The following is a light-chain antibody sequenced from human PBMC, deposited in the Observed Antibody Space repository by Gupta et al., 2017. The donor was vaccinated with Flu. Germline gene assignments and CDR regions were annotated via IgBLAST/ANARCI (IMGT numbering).Light chain of an antibody. CDR2: KAS. J-gene: IGKJ3*01. Sequence: DIQMTQSPSTLSASVGDRVTITCRASQSINSWLAWYQQKPGKAPKLLIYKASSLESGVPSRFSGSGSGTEFTLTISSLQPDDFATYYCQQYNSYSSFTFGPGTKVDIK. CDR3: QQYNSYSSFT. V-gene: IGKV1-5*03. CDR1: QSINSW.